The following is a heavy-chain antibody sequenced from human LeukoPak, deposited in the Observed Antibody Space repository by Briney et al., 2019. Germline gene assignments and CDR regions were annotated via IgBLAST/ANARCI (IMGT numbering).Heavy chain of an antibody. Sequence: PGGSLRLSCAASGFTFSSYSMNWVRQAPGKGLEWVSSISSSSSYIYFADSVKGRFTISRDNAKNTLYLQMNSLRAEDTAVYYCASGGYCSSTSCYGSAFDIWGQGTMVTVSS. CDR2: ISSSSSYI. D-gene: IGHD2-2*01. CDR1: GFTFSSYS. J-gene: IGHJ3*02. V-gene: IGHV3-21*01. CDR3: ASGGYCSSTSCYGSAFDI.